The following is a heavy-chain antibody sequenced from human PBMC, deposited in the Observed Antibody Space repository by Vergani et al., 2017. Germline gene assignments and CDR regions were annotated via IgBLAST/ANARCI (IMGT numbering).Heavy chain of an antibody. CDR2: INPSGGST. V-gene: IGHV1-46*03. CDR1: LYIFTSYY. CDR3: ARVRVAVAGLGGLDAFDI. J-gene: IGHJ3*02. D-gene: IGHD6-19*01. Sequence: QVQLVQSGAEVKKPGALVKVSCKASLYIFTSYYMHWVRQAPGQGLEWMGIINPSGGSTSYAKKFEGRVTMTRDTSTSTVYMELSRLRSEDTAVYYCARVRVAVAGLGGLDAFDIWGQGTMVTVSS.